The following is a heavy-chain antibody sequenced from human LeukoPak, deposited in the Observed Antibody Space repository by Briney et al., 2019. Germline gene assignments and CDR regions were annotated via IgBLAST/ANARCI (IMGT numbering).Heavy chain of an antibody. CDR2: LYYSGWST. CDR3: ARLGCSSASCYPGN. CDR1: GGSISSSYYS. Sequence: SGTLSLTCTVSGGSISSSYYSWGWVRQPPGKGLEWIGSLYYSGWSTYYNPSLKSRVTISVDTSKNQFSLKLNSVTAADTAVYYCARLGCSSASCYPGNWDQGTLVTVSS. D-gene: IGHD2-2*01. J-gene: IGHJ4*02. V-gene: IGHV4-39*01.